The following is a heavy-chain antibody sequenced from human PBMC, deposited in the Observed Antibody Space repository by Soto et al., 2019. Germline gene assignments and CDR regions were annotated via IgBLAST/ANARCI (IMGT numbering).Heavy chain of an antibody. V-gene: IGHV4-39*01. CDR3: ASPSGSYLYYFDY. Sequence: QLQLQESGPGLVKPSETLSLTCTVSGGSISSSSYYWGWIRQPPGKGLEWIGSIYYSGSTYYNPSRKSRVTIYVDTSKNQFSLRLSSVTAADTAVYYCASPSGSYLYYFDYWGQGTLVTVSS. J-gene: IGHJ4*02. CDR2: IYYSGST. D-gene: IGHD1-26*01. CDR1: GGSISSSSYY.